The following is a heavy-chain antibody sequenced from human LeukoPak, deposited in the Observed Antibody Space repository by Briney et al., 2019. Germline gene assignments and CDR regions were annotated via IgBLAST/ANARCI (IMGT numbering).Heavy chain of an antibody. CDR3: ARVRGLRYDYVWGSYRSRDAFDI. D-gene: IGHD3-16*02. CDR1: GGSFSGYY. V-gene: IGHV4-34*01. Sequence: SETLSLTCAVYGGSFSGYYWSWIRQPPGKGLEWIGEINHSGSTNYNPSLKSRVTISVDTSKNQFSLKLSSVTAADTAVYYCARVRGLRYDYVWGSYRSRDAFDIWGQGTMVTVSS. CDR2: INHSGST. J-gene: IGHJ3*02.